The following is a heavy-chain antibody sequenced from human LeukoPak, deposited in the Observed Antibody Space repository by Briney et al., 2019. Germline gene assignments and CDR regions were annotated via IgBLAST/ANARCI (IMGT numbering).Heavy chain of an antibody. CDR2: INHSGST. CDR1: GGSFSGYY. J-gene: IGHJ3*02. V-gene: IGHV4-34*01. Sequence: PSETLSLTCAVYGGSFSGYYWSWIRQPPGKGLEWIGEINHSGSTNYNPSLKSRVTISVDTSKNQFSLKLSSVTAADTAVYYCARCPYYGSIYAFDIWGQGIMVTVSS. D-gene: IGHD3-10*01. CDR3: ARCPYYGSIYAFDI.